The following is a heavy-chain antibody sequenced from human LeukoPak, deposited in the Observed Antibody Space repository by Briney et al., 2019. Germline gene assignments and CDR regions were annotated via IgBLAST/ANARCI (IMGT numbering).Heavy chain of an antibody. D-gene: IGHD6-19*01. CDR1: GFTFSSYA. CDR3: ARDLYRYSSGWYVLDY. J-gene: IGHJ4*02. Sequence: GGSLRLSCAASGFTFSSYAMHWVRQAPGKGLERVAVISYDGSNKYYADSVKGRFTISRDNSKNTLYLQMNSLRAEDTAVYYCARDLYRYSSGWYVLDYWGQGTLVTVSS. CDR2: ISYDGSNK. V-gene: IGHV3-30*04.